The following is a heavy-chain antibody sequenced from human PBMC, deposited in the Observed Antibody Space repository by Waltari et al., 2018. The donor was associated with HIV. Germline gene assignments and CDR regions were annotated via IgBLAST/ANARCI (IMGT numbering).Heavy chain of an antibody. V-gene: IGHV3-48*03. J-gene: IGHJ3*02. CDR3: AKERPNAFDI. CDR1: GFTFSRYE. Sequence: EVQLVESGGGSVQPGGSLRLSCTASGFTFSRYEMNWVRQATGKGLEWISSITGFSTTYYADSVKGRFTISRDNAKNSLYLQMNSLRDEDTAIYYCAKERPNAFDIWGQGTMVTVSS. CDR2: ITGFSTT.